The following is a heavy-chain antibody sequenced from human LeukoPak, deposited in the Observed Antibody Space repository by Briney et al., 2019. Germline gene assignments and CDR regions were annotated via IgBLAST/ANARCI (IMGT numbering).Heavy chain of an antibody. J-gene: IGHJ4*02. D-gene: IGHD1-26*01. V-gene: IGHV3-21*01. CDR1: GFTFSSYS. Sequence: VGSLRLSCAASGFTFSSYSMNWVRQAPGKGLEWVSSISSSSSYIYYAVSVKGRFTISRDNAKNSLYLQMNSLRAEDTAVYYCACFYSGSYRDFDYWGQGTLVTVSS. CDR2: ISSSSSYI. CDR3: ACFYSGSYRDFDY.